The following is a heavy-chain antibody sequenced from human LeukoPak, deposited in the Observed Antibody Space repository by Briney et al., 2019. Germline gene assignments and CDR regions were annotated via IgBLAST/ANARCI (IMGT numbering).Heavy chain of an antibody. Sequence: GGSLRLSCAASGFTFSNYSMNWVRQAPGKGLEWVSSISSSSSYIYYADSVKGRFTISRDNAKNSLYLQMNSLRAEDTAVYYCAREGTPYCFDRWGEGTLVSVCS. CDR3: AREGTPYCFDR. V-gene: IGHV3-21*01. CDR2: ISSSSSYI. D-gene: IGHD3-10*01. J-gene: IGHJ5*02. CDR1: GFTFSNYS.